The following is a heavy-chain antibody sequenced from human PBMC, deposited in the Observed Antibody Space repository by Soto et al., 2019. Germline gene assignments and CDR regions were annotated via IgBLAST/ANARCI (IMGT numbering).Heavy chain of an antibody. CDR2: IKSKFHNETT. D-gene: IGHD2-15*01. CDR1: GFTFTNAW. CDR3: TTEGRRYY. Sequence: PGGSLRLSCTGSGFTFTNAWMNWVRQAPGKGLEWVGRIKSKFHNETTDYAAPVKGRFSISRDDSKNTVYLQMNSLKTEDTAFYYCTTEGRRYYWGQGTLVTVSS. V-gene: IGHV3-15*07. J-gene: IGHJ4*02.